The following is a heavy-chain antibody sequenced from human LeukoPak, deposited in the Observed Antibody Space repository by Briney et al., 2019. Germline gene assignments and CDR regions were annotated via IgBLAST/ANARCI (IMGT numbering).Heavy chain of an antibody. CDR2: IIPILGIA. CDR3: ARDFLRTTVTTSGMDV. D-gene: IGHD4-17*01. J-gene: IGHJ6*02. Sequence: WASVKVSCKASGGTFSSYAISWVRQAPGQGLEWMGRIIPILGIANYAQKFQGRVTITADKSTSTAYMELSSLRSEDTAVYYCARDFLRTTVTTSGMDVWGQGTTVTVSS. V-gene: IGHV1-69*04. CDR1: GGTFSSYA.